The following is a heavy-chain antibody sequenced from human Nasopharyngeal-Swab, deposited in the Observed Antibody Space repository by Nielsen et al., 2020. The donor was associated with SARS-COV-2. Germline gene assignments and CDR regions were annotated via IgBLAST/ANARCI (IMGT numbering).Heavy chain of an antibody. CDR1: GFTFNSFA. D-gene: IGHD2-15*01. CDR3: ARDQGQGGSGAATPADFDY. Sequence: GESLKISCAASGFTFNSFAMSWVRQAPGKGLEWVSGISGGGDSTHYADSVKGRFTISRDNSRKTLYLQMNSLRAEDTAVYYCARDQGQGGSGAATPADFDYWGQGTLVSFSS. V-gene: IGHV3-23*01. CDR2: ISGGGDST. J-gene: IGHJ4*02.